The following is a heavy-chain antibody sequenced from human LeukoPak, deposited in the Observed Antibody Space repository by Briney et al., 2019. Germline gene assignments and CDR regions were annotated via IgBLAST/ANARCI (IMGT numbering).Heavy chain of an antibody. V-gene: IGHV1-2*02. CDR2: SNPNSGGT. CDR1: GYTFTSDY. D-gene: IGHD1-14*01. CDR3: ASFTTAQYYFAY. Sequence: AASVKVSCKASGYTFTSDYMHWVRQAPGQGLEWMGWSNPNSGGTNYAQKFQGRVTMTRDTSISTAYLELSRLRSDDTAVYYCASFTTAQYYFAYWGQGTLVPVSS. J-gene: IGHJ4*02.